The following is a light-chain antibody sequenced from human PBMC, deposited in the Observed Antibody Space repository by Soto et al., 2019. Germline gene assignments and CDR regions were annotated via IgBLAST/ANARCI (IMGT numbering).Light chain of an antibody. V-gene: IGLV2-8*01. J-gene: IGLJ1*01. Sequence: QSALAHPPSASGSPGQSFTISCTGASSDVGGYDYVSWYQQHPGKAPKLMIYEVTIRPSGVSDRFSGSKSGNTASLTVSGLQAEDEADYYCSSYTGGNPSDVFGTGTNVTVL. CDR3: SSYTGGNPSDV. CDR1: SSDVGGYDY. CDR2: EVT.